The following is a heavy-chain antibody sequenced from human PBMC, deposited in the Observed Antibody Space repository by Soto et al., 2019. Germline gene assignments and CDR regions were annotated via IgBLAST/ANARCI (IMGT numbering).Heavy chain of an antibody. J-gene: IGHJ6*02. Sequence: EVQLVESGGGLVQPGGSLRLSCAAFGFTFSSYWMSWVRQAPGKGLEWVANIKQDGSEKYYVDSVKGRFTISRDNAKNSLYLQMNSLRAEDTAVYYCGGGPYYYGMDVWGQGTTVTVSS. CDR1: GFTFSSYW. V-gene: IGHV3-7*02. D-gene: IGHD2-15*01. CDR3: GGGPYYYGMDV. CDR2: IKQDGSEK.